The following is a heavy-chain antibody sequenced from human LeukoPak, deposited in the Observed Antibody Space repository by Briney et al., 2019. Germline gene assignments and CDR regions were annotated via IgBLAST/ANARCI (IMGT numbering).Heavy chain of an antibody. CDR2: INPSGGST. CDR1: GYTFTSYY. CDR3: ARDQQRTPYYDFWSGYYYFDY. D-gene: IGHD3-3*01. J-gene: IGHJ4*02. Sequence: ASVKVSCKASGYTFTSYYMHWVRQAPGQGLEWMGIINPSGGSTSYAHKFQGRVTMTRDTSTSTVYMELSSLRSEDTAVYYCARDQQRTPYYDFWSGYYYFDYWGQGTLVTVSS. V-gene: IGHV1-46*01.